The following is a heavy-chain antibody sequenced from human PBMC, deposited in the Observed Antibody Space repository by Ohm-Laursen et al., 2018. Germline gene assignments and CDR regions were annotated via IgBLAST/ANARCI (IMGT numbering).Heavy chain of an antibody. CDR1: GFTFSNYA. D-gene: IGHD5-18*01. CDR3: ARDRVASEWIQLSGVMDV. Sequence: SLRLSCSASGFTFSNYAMSWVRQAPGKGLEWVSAISGSGGSTYYADSVKGRFTISRDNAKNSLYLQMNSLRAEDTAVYYCARDRVASEWIQLSGVMDVWGQGTTVTVSS. J-gene: IGHJ6*02. CDR2: ISGSGGST. V-gene: IGHV3-23*01.